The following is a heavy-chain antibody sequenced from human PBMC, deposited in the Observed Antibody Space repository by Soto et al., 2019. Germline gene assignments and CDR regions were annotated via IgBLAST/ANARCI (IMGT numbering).Heavy chain of an antibody. CDR3: ASGRIVVGGSRAYYGMDV. J-gene: IGHJ6*01. D-gene: IGHD6-19*01. CDR2: IISVFGIV. CDR1: GGTPSNSA. Sequence: QVQLVQSGAEVKKPGSSVRVSCKASGGTPSNSAFSWVRQAPGQGLEWMGGIISVFGIVKYAQNLEGRVTSIADEFTNPAYVELGSVRSEDRAVYYCASGRIVVGGSRAYYGMDVWGQGPTVTVSS. V-gene: IGHV1-69*01.